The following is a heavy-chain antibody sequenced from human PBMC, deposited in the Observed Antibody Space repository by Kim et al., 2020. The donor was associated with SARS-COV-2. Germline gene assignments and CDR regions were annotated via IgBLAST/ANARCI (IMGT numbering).Heavy chain of an antibody. D-gene: IGHD6-19*01. J-gene: IGHJ4*02. CDR3: ASDSSGWFFDY. V-gene: IGHV3-66*01. Sequence: TYYADSVKGRFTISRDNSKNTLYLQMNSLRAEDTAVYYCASDSSGWFFDYWGQGTLVTVSS. CDR2: T.